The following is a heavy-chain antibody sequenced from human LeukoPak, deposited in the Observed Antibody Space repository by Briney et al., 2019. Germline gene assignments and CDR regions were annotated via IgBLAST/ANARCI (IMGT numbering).Heavy chain of an antibody. CDR1: GYTFTGYY. V-gene: IGHV1-2*02. Sequence: ASVKVSCKASGYTFTGYYLYWVRQAPGQGLEWMGWINPDTGGTTYAQKFQGRVTMTSDTSISTAYMELSRLRSDDTAEYYCARDRNGPGYSREFDFWGQGTLVTVSS. J-gene: IGHJ4*02. D-gene: IGHD6-13*01. CDR3: ARDRNGPGYSREFDF. CDR2: INPDTGGT.